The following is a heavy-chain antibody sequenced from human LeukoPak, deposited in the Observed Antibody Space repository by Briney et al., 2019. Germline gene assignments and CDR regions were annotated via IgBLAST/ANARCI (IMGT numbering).Heavy chain of an antibody. D-gene: IGHD6-6*01. V-gene: IGHV3-21*01. Sequence: PGGSLRLSCAASGFTFSSYSMTWVRQAPGKGLEWASSISSSSSYIYYAGSVKGRFTISRDNAKNSLYLQMNSLRAEDTAVYYCAREIAAPTGNWFDPWGQGTLVTVSS. CDR1: GFTFSSYS. CDR3: AREIAAPTGNWFDP. CDR2: ISSSSSYI. J-gene: IGHJ5*02.